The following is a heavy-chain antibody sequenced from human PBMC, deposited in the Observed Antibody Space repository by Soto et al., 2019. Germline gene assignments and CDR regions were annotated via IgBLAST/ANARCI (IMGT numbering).Heavy chain of an antibody. J-gene: IGHJ6*03. CDR3: ASYGSGSYYNPDGYYYYYMDV. Sequence: SETLSLTCTVSGGSISSYYWSWIRQPPGKGLEWIGYIYYSGSTNYNPSLKSRVTISVDTSKNQFSLKLSSVTAADTAVYYCASYGSGSYYNPDGYYYYYMDVWGKGTTVTVSS. CDR2: IYYSGST. CDR1: GGSISSYY. V-gene: IGHV4-59*01. D-gene: IGHD3-10*01.